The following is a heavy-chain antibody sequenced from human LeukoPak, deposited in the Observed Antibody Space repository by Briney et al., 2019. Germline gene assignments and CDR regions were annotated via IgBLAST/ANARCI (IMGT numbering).Heavy chain of an antibody. CDR3: ARDQNPLGLGDAFDI. V-gene: IGHV3-7*01. D-gene: IGHD6-19*01. J-gene: IGHJ3*02. Sequence: GGSLRLSCAASGFTFSSYWMSWVRQAPGEGLEWVANIKQDGSEKYYVDSVKGRFTISRDNAKNSLYLQMNSLRAEDTAVYYCARDQNPLGLGDAFDIWGQGTMVTVSS. CDR1: GFTFSSYW. CDR2: IKQDGSEK.